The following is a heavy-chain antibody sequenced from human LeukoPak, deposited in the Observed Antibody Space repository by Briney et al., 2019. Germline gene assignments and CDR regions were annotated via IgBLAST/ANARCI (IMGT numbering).Heavy chain of an antibody. CDR1: GGSFSGYY. D-gene: IGHD2-2*01. CDR3: ARATRYCSSTSCYANAAFYYYYYYMDV. CDR2: INHSGST. V-gene: IGHV4-34*01. J-gene: IGHJ6*03. Sequence: SETLSLTCAVYGGSFSGYYWSWIRQPPGKGLEWIGEINHSGSTNYNPSLKSRVTISVDTSKNQFSLKLSSVTAADTAVYYCARATRYCSSTSCYANAAFYYYYYYMDVWGKGTTVTVSS.